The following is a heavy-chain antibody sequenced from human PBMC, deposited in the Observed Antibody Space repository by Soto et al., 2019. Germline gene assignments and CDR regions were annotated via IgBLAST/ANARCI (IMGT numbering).Heavy chain of an antibody. CDR1: GYIFSDYG. J-gene: IGHJ4*02. V-gene: IGHV1-18*04. D-gene: IGHD4-17*01. CDR2: ISGYSGNA. CDR3: AKRTSGTTWGESDY. Sequence: QVQVMQSGAEVKKPGDSVKVSCKTSGYIFSDYGINWVRQAPGQGRGWMGWISGYSGNANLAQKLQGRVTMTTDKSTRTAYMELRRLRSDDTAVYYCAKRTSGTTWGESDYWGQGTLVTVSS.